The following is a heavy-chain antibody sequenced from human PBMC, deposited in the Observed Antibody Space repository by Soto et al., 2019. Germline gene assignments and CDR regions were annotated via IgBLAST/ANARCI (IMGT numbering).Heavy chain of an antibody. CDR1: GFSLTTRGVG. D-gene: IGHD3-16*01. J-gene: IGHJ5*02. CDR2: IYWDDDK. CDR3: AHIPNYYQYDWFDP. Sequence: QITLKESGPTLVKPTQTLTLTCTFSGFSLTTRGVGVGWIRQPPGKALECLALIYWDDDKLYSPSPQSRLSITKDTSKNQVVLTMTNVDPVDTATYYCAHIPNYYQYDWFDPWGQGTLVSVSS. V-gene: IGHV2-5*02.